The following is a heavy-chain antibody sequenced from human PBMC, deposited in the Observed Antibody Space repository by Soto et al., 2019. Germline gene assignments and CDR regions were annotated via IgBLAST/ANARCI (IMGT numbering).Heavy chain of an antibody. J-gene: IGHJ3*02. CDR3: VKKVTIFGVITHDAFDI. D-gene: IGHD3-3*01. Sequence: EVQLVESGGGLVQPGRSLRLSCVASGFTFDDYAMHWVRQVPGKGLEWVAGISWDRGSIGYAGSVKGRCTISRDNAKNSLYLQMNSLITEDTALYYCVKKVTIFGVITHDAFDILGQGTMVTVSS. CDR2: ISWDRGSI. CDR1: GFTFDDYA. V-gene: IGHV3-9*01.